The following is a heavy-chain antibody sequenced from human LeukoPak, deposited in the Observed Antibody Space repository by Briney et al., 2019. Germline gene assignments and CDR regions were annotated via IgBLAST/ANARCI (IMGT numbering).Heavy chain of an antibody. J-gene: IGHJ4*02. CDR2: ITGNGGTT. V-gene: IGHV3-43*02. D-gene: IGHD3-10*01. Sequence: PGGSLRLSCAASGFTFSSYWMHWVRQAPGKGLVWVAAITGNGGTTDYSDSVKGRCTVSRDNNKNSLFLQMNSLRTEDTGLYYCAKFYGSGTYYNNYFDFWGQGTLVTVSS. CDR3: AKFYGSGTYYNNYFDF. CDR1: GFTFSSYW.